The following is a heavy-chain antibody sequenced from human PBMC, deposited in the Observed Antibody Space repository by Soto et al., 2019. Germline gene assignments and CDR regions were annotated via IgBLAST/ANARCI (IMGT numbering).Heavy chain of an antibody. CDR1: GGSFSGYY. CDR3: ASRKFYVWGSYRHFDY. Sequence: KPSETLSLTCAVYGGSFSGYYWSWIRQPPGKGLEWIGEINHSGSTNYNPSLKSRVTISVDTSKNQFSLKLSSVTAADTAVYYCASRKFYVWGSYRHFDYWGQGTLVTVSS. CDR2: INHSGST. J-gene: IGHJ4*02. D-gene: IGHD3-16*02. V-gene: IGHV4-34*01.